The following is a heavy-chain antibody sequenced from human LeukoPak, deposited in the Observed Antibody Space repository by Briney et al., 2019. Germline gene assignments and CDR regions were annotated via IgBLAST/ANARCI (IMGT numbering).Heavy chain of an antibody. CDR3: ARVVVPAAMLGWFDP. D-gene: IGHD2-2*01. CDR2: INPNSGGT. CDR1: GYTFTGYY. J-gene: IGHJ5*02. Sequence: ASVKVSCKASGYTFTGYYMHWVRHAPGQGLEWMGWINPNSGGTNYAQKFQGRVTMTRDTSISTAYMELSRLRSDDTAVYYCARVVVPAAMLGWFDPWGQGTLVTVSS. V-gene: IGHV1-2*02.